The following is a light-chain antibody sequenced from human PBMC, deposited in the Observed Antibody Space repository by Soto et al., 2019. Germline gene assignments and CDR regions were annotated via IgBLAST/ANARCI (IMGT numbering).Light chain of an antibody. CDR1: SSDVGSYDL. V-gene: IGLV2-23*01. J-gene: IGLJ1*01. CDR3: CSYAGGGTYV. Sequence: QSVLTQPASVSGSPGQSITISCTGTSSDVGSYDLVSWYQQHPGKAPKLMIYEANKRPSGVSSRFSGSKSGNTASLTIPGLQADDEASYSCCSYAGGGTYVFGTGTKVTVL. CDR2: EAN.